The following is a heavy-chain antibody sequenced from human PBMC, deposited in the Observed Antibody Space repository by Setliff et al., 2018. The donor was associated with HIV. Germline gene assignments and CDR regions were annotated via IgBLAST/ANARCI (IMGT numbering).Heavy chain of an antibody. D-gene: IGHD1-7*01. CDR1: GFTFSSYE. V-gene: IGHV3-48*03. Sequence: LRLSCAASGFTFSSYEMDWFCQAPGKGLEWVSYITGSSDTIYYADSVKGRFTTSRDNAKNSLYLQMNTLRAEDTAVYYCAREGITGTTLHPYWGQGTLVTVSS. CDR2: ITGSSDTI. J-gene: IGHJ4*02. CDR3: AREGITGTTLHPY.